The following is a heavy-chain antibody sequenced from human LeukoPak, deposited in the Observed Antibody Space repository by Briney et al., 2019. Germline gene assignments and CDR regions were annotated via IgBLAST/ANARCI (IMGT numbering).Heavy chain of an antibody. CDR1: GFTVSSYY. CDR2: IYSGGRT. Sequence: PGGSLRLSCTASGFTVSSYYMSWVREAPGKALEWVSVIYSGGRTYYADSVKGRFTISRHNSKNTLYLQMNSLRAEDTAGYYFARVLVGATADAFDMWGQGTMVTVSS. V-gene: IGHV3-53*04. J-gene: IGHJ3*02. D-gene: IGHD1-26*01. CDR3: ARVLVGATADAFDM.